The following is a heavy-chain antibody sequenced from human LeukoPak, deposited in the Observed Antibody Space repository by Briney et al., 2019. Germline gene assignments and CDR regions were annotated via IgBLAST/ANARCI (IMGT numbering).Heavy chain of an antibody. CDR3: ARDHEGGGYSYGCYDY. J-gene: IGHJ4*02. Sequence: GGSLRLSCAASGFSFDDYGMSWVRQAPGKGLEWVSGINWNGGSTGYADSVKGRFTISRDNAKNSLYLQMNSLRAEDTALYYCARDHEGGGYSYGCYDYWGQGALVTVFS. V-gene: IGHV3-20*04. CDR2: INWNGGST. D-gene: IGHD5-18*01. CDR1: GFSFDDYG.